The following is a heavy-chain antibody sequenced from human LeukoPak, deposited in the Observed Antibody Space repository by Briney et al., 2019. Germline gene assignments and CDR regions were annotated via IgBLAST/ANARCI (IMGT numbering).Heavy chain of an antibody. V-gene: IGHV3-74*01. Sequence: PGGSLRLSCAASGFTFSSYWMHWVRQAPGKGLVWVSRINSDGSSTNYAHSVKGRFTISRDTAKNTLYLQMNSLRAEDTAVYYCARGFDSSGWDFDYWGQGTLVTVSS. CDR3: ARGFDSSGWDFDY. J-gene: IGHJ4*02. CDR2: INSDGSST. CDR1: GFTFSSYW. D-gene: IGHD6-19*01.